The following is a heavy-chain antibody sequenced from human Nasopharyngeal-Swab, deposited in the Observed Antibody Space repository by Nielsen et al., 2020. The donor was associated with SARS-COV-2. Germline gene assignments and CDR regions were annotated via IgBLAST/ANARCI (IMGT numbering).Heavy chain of an antibody. CDR3: ATGQQWLVQWFDP. CDR2: FDPEDGGT. D-gene: IGHD6-19*01. J-gene: IGHJ5*02. Sequence: ASVKVSCKVSGYTLTELSMHWVRQAPGKGLEWMGGFDPEDGGTIYAQKFQGRVTMTEDTSTDTAYMELSSLRSEDTAVYYCATGQQWLVQWFDPWGQGTLVTVSS. V-gene: IGHV1-24*01. CDR1: GYTLTELS.